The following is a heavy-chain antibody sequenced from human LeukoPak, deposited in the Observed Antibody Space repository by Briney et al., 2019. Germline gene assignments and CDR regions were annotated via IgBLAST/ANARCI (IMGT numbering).Heavy chain of an antibody. CDR1: GGSFSGYY. J-gene: IGHJ4*02. CDR2: INHSGGT. D-gene: IGHD3-10*01. CDR3: ARIRVWFGELFYGIFDY. Sequence: SETLSLTCAVYGGSFSGYYWSWIRQPPGKGLEWIGEINHSGGTNYNPSLNSRVTISVDTSKNQFSLKLSSVTAADTAVYYCARIRVWFGELFYGIFDYWGQGTLVTVSS. V-gene: IGHV4-34*01.